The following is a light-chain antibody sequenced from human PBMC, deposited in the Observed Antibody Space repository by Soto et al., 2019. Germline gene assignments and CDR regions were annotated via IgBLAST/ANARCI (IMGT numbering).Light chain of an antibody. CDR3: QQYNNWPRT. Sequence: DIQLTQSPSFLSASVGDRVTITCRASQGIISYLAWYQQKPGKSPKLLIYAASTLQSGVPSRFSGSGSGTEFTLTISSLQSEDFAVYYCQQYNNWPRTFGQGAKVDI. V-gene: IGKV1-9*01. J-gene: IGKJ1*01. CDR2: AAS. CDR1: QGIISY.